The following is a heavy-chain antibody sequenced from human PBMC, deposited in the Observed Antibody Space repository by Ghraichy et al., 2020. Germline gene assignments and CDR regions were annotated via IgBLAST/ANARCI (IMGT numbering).Heavy chain of an antibody. J-gene: IGHJ6*02. CDR2: TYYRSKWYN. CDR1: GDSVSSNSAA. Sequence: SQTLSLTCAISGDSVSSNSAAWNWIRQSPSRGLEWLGRTYYRSKWYNDYSVSMRSRLTINPDTSKNQFSLHLNSVIPEDTAVYYCVRVWEGYNNRRAYHYYALDVWGPGTTVTVSS. V-gene: IGHV6-1*01. CDR3: VRVWEGYNNRRAYHYYALDV. D-gene: IGHD6-13*01.